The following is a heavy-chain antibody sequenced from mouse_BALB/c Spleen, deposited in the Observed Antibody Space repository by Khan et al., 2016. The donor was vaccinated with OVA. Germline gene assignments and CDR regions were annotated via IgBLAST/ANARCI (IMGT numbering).Heavy chain of an antibody. D-gene: IGHD4-1*01. Sequence: EVELVESGGDLVKPGGSLKLSCTASGFTFSTYAMSWVRQTPEKRLEWVATINTDGDYVYYPDSVKGRFTISRDNAKNPLYLQMSSLRSEDTAIYYGARHNCGPFAYWGQGTLVTVSA. CDR2: INTDGDYV. CDR3: ARHNCGPFAY. CDR1: GFTFSTYA. J-gene: IGHJ3*01. V-gene: IGHV5-9-3*01.